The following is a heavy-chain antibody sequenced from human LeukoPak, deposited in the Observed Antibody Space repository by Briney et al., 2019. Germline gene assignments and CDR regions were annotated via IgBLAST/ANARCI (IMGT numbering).Heavy chain of an antibody. Sequence: SVKVSCKASGGTFSSYIISWVRQAHGQGLEWMGRLIPVFHTPKYAQKFQGRVTITTDASTNTAYMELSSLRSEDTAVYYCARVGSGTSMDNFYMDVWGKGTTVIVSS. CDR3: ARVGSGTSMDNFYMDV. CDR2: LIPVFHTP. V-gene: IGHV1-69*05. J-gene: IGHJ6*03. D-gene: IGHD2-2*03. CDR1: GGTFSSYI.